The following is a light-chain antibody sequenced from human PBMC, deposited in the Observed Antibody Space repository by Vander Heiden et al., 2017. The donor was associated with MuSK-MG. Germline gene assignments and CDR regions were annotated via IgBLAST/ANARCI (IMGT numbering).Light chain of an antibody. CDR3: QTEDRVPFA. J-gene: IGKJ3*01. V-gene: IGKV1-27*01. CDR2: AAS. Sequence: DIQMTQSPSSLSASVGDRVTITCRASQDISDYLAWYQQRPGQVPKLLMYAASVAQLGVSSRFSGSGSGTDFILTITRLEPDDVGTYFCQTEDRVPFAFGQGTKVYIK. CDR1: QDISDY.